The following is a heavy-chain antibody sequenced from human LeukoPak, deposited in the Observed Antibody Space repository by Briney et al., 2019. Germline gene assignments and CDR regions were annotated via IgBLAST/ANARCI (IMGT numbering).Heavy chain of an antibody. CDR2: INPNSGGT. D-gene: IGHD6-19*01. V-gene: IGHV1-2*02. CDR1: GYTFTAYY. Sequence: ASVKVSCKASGYTFTAYYMHWVRQAPRQGLEWMGWINPNSGGTNYAQKFQGRVTMTRDTSISTVYMELSRLRSDDTAVYYCARDFPSSGWYHPFDYWGQGILVTVSS. CDR3: ARDFPSSGWYHPFDY. J-gene: IGHJ4*02.